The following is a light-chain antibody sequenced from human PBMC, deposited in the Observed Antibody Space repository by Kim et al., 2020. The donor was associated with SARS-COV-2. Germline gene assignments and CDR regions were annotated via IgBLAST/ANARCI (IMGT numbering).Light chain of an antibody. CDR1: SKIGGNQG. Sequence: GLRQTATLTCTGNSKIGGNQGAAWRQQHQGNPPKLLSYRNNNRPSGISEGFSAARSGNTASLTITGLQPEDEADNYCSALDSSLRVFGGGTQLTVL. V-gene: IGLV10-54*02. J-gene: IGLJ3*02. CDR2: RNN. CDR3: SALDSSLRV.